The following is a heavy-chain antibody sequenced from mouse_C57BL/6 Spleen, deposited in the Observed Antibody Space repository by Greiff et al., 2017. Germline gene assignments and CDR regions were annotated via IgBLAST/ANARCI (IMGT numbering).Heavy chain of an antibody. CDR3: ARRDRLLAYGAMDY. CDR2: IYWDDDK. D-gene: IGHD2-3*01. Sequence: QVTLKVSGPGILQSSQTLSLPCSFSGFSLSTSGMGVSWIRQPSGKGLEWLAHIYWDDDKRYNPSLKSRLTISKDTSRNQVFLKITSVDTADTATYYCARRDRLLAYGAMDYWGQGTSVTVSS. V-gene: IGHV8-12*01. J-gene: IGHJ4*01. CDR1: GFSLSTSGMG.